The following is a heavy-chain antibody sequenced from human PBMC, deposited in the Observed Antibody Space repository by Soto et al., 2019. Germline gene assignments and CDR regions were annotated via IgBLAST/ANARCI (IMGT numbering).Heavy chain of an antibody. CDR1: GGSITSGGYS. CDR2: TYQSGSA. V-gene: IGHV4-30-2*06. CDR3: ARDYYGMDV. J-gene: IGHJ6*02. Sequence: LSLTCTVSGGSITSGGYSWTWIRQSPGKGLEWIGYTYQSGSAYYNPSLKIRVTISVDRSKNQFSLNLTSVTAADTAVYYCARDYYGMDVWGQGTTVTVYS.